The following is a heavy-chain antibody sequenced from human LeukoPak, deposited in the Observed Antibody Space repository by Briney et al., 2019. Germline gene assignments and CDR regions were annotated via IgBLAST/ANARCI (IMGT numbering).Heavy chain of an antibody. V-gene: IGHV4-31*03. J-gene: IGHJ3*02. CDR3: ARVFTIHGAFDI. Sequence: PSETLSLTCTVSGGSISSGGYYWSWIRQHPGKGLEWIGYIYYSGSTYYNPSLKSRVTISVDTSKNQFSLKLSSVTAADTAVYYCARVFTIHGAFDIWSQGTMVTVSS. CDR2: IYYSGST. CDR1: GGSISSGGYY. D-gene: IGHD3-3*01.